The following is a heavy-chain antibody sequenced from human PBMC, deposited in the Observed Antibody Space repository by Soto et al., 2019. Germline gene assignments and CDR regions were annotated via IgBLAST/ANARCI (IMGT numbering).Heavy chain of an antibody. Sequence: ASVKVSCKASGYTFTSYGISWVRQAPGQGLEWMGWISAYNGNTNYAQKLQGRVTMTTDTSTSTAYMELRSLRSDDTAVYYCARDSSERFGEPHIDYWGQGTLVTVSS. CDR2: ISAYNGNT. J-gene: IGHJ4*02. CDR1: GYTFTSYG. D-gene: IGHD3-10*01. V-gene: IGHV1-18*01. CDR3: ARDSSERFGEPHIDY.